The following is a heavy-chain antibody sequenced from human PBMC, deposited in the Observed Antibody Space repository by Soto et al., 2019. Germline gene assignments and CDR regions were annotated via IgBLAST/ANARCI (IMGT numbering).Heavy chain of an antibody. J-gene: IGHJ3*02. Sequence: QVQLVQSGAEVKKPGASVKVSCKASGYTFTSYAMHWVRQAPGQRLEWMGWINAGNGNTKYSQKFQGRVTITRDTTASTAYMELSSLRSEGTAVYYCARDCSGGSCYSPAFDIWVQGTMVTVSS. CDR2: INAGNGNT. D-gene: IGHD2-15*01. CDR3: ARDCSGGSCYSPAFDI. V-gene: IGHV1-3*01. CDR1: GYTFTSYA.